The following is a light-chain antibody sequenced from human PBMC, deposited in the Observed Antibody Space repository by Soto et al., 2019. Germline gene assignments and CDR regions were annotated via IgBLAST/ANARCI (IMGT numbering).Light chain of an antibody. CDR3: QHFKRYSS. CDR2: DAS. Sequence: DIRMTQSPSTLYASVGDRVTITCRASQSISGWLAWYQQKPWKAPKLLIYDASSLKNGVPSRFSGSESGTQFTLTISSLQADDSATYYCQHFKRYSSFGGGTKVEIK. CDR1: QSISGW. V-gene: IGKV1-5*01. J-gene: IGKJ4*01.